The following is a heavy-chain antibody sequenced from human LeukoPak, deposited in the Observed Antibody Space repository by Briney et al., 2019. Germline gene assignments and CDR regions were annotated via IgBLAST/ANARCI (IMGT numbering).Heavy chain of an antibody. CDR3: ANTKIPVVPAAILDY. V-gene: IGHV3-30*02. CDR2: IRYDGSKT. J-gene: IGHJ4*02. CDR1: GFTFSTYG. Sequence: GGSLRLSCAASGFTFSTYGIHWAHQAPGKGLEWVAFIRYDGSKTHYADSVKGRFTISRDNSKNTLYLQMNSLRAEDTAVYYCANTKIPVVPAAILDYWGQGTLVTVSS. D-gene: IGHD2-2*01.